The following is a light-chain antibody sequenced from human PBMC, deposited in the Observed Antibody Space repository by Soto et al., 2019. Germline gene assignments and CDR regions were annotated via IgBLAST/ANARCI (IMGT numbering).Light chain of an antibody. CDR2: DSN. Sequence: QSVLTQPPSVSAAPGQTVTISCSGSSSNIGNNYVSWYQQVPGAAPKLLIYDSNKRPSGIPERFSASKSGTSATLAITGLQTGDGADYYCGAWDGSLRLYVFGSGTKVTVL. J-gene: IGLJ1*01. CDR1: SSNIGNNY. V-gene: IGLV1-51*01. CDR3: GAWDGSLRLYV.